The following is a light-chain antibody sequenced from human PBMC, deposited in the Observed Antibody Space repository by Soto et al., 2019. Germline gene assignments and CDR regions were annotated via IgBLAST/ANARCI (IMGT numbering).Light chain of an antibody. J-gene: IGLJ1*01. V-gene: IGLV2-14*03. CDR2: HVT. CDR3: SSYTSTNVYI. Sequence: LTQPASVSGSPGQPITISCTGTSSDIGGYNYVSWHQQHPGDAPKLMIYHVTNRPSGISDRFSGSKSGNTASLTISGLQAEDEAEYYCSSYTSTNVYIFGSGTKVTVL. CDR1: SSDIGGYNY.